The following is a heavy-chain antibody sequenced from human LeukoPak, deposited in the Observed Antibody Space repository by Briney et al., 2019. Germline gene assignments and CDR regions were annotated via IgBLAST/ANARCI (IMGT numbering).Heavy chain of an antibody. Sequence: GESLKISCKGSGYSFTSYWIGWVRQMPGKGLEWMGIIYPGDSDTRYSPSFQGQVTISADKSISTAYLQWSSLKASDTAMYYCAGAAQPQQGLKADAFDIWGQGKMVTVSS. V-gene: IGHV5-51*01. D-gene: IGHD6-19*01. J-gene: IGHJ3*02. CDR3: AGAAQPQQGLKADAFDI. CDR1: GYSFTSYW. CDR2: IYPGDSDT.